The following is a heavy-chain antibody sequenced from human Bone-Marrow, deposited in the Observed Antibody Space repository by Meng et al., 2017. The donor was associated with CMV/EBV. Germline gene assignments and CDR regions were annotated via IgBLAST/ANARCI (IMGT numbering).Heavy chain of an antibody. J-gene: IGHJ6*02. CDR3: ARGGYCDSTSCYSRPPSYYYGLDF. CDR2: MNPNTGNT. V-gene: IGHV1-8*01. Sequence: ASVKVSCKTSGYNFANYDINWVRQAPGQGLEWMGWMNPNTGNTGYAQKFQGRLTMTRDTSTSTAFMELNSLRSDDTAMYFCARGGYCDSTSCYSRPPSYYYGLDFWGQGLTVTVSS. D-gene: IGHD2-2*02. CDR1: GYNFANYD.